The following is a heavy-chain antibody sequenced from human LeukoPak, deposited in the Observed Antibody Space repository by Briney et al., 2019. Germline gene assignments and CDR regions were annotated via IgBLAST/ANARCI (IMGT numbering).Heavy chain of an antibody. CDR1: XXXLSTSGRC. Sequence: TLTXSFSXXXLSTSGRCVSXXXXPPGKALEWLSLIYWDDDKYYSTSLKTRHNISQENTKKQVVLTMTNIDPVDTATYYCALESTKVGATQGFDYWGQGTLVTVSS. D-gene: IGHD1-26*01. CDR2: IYWDDDK. CDR3: ALESTKVGATQGFDY. V-gene: IGHV2-70*01. J-gene: IGHJ4*02.